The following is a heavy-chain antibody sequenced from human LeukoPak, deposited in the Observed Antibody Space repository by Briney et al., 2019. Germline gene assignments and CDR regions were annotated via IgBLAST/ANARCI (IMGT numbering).Heavy chain of an antibody. Sequence: GGSLRLSCLTSGFTLSTNAMSWVRQAPGKGLEWISGISGSGASTYYADSVKGRFTISRDDSRNTLYLQMDSLRGGDTAVYYCAKDVGKWESLHFFDYWGQGTLVTVSS. V-gene: IGHV3-23*01. D-gene: IGHD1-26*01. J-gene: IGHJ4*02. CDR2: ISGSGAST. CDR3: AKDVGKWESLHFFDY. CDR1: GFTLSTNA.